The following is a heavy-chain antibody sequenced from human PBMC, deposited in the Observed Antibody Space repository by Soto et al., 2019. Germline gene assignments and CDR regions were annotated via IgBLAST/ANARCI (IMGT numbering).Heavy chain of an antibody. CDR3: ARHMDTYGNEAFDY. CDR2: IYYSGRT. V-gene: IGHV4-59*08. J-gene: IGHJ4*02. Sequence: PSEXLSLXXAVYGGSXXGYYXXXXXXXXGKGLEWIGFIYYSGRTSYNPSLKSRVTISVDTSMSQFSLKLNSVTAADTAVYYCARHMDTYGNEAFDYWGQGALVTVSS. D-gene: IGHD5-18*01. CDR1: GGSXXGYY.